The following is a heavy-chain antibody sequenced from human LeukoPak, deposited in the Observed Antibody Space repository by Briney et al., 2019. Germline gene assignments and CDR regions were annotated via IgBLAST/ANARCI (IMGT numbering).Heavy chain of an antibody. CDR3: ARLSRDYHGSGSYYNAGY. D-gene: IGHD3-10*01. CDR2: IYYSGST. V-gene: IGHV4-59*08. CDR1: GGSISSYY. Sequence: SETLFLTCTVSGGSISSYYWSWIRQPPGKGLEWIGYIYYSGSTNYNPSLKSRVTISVDTSKNQFSLKLSSVTAADTAVYYCARLSRDYHGSGSYYNAGYWGQGTLVTVSS. J-gene: IGHJ4*02.